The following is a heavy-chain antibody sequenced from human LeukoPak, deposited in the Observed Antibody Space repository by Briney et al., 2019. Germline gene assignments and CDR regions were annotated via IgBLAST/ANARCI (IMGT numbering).Heavy chain of an antibody. D-gene: IGHD3-3*02. CDR2: ISGSGGST. CDR1: GFTFSSYA. J-gene: IGHJ4*02. V-gene: IGHV3-23*01. Sequence: GGSLRPSCAASGFTFSSYAMSWVRQAPGKGLEWVSAISGSGGSTYYADSVKGRFTISRDNSKNTLYLQMTSLRAEDTAVYYCAKDSPEAHFWSGYTFYFDYWGQGTLVTVSS. CDR3: AKDSPEAHFWSGYTFYFDY.